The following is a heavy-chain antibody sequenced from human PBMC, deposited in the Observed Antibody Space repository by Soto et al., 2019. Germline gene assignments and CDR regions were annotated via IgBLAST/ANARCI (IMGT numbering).Heavy chain of an antibody. V-gene: IGHV4-34*01. J-gene: IGHJ6*02. CDR3: ARGYKPLLRGGYSYGYGPTYYYYYYGMDV. D-gene: IGHD5-18*01. Sequence: AETLSLTCAVYGGAFRGYYCIFIRHPPFKWLEWIGEINHSGSTNYNPSLKSRVTISVDTSKNQFSLKLSSVTAADTAVYYCARGYKPLLRGGYSYGYGPTYYYYYYGMDVWGQGTTVTVSS. CDR2: INHSGST. CDR1: GGAFRGYY.